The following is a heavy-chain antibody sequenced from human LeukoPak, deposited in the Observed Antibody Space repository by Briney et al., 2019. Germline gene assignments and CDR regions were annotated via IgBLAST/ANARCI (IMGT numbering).Heavy chain of an antibody. V-gene: IGHV4-61*02. CDR3: AREENSGSYLY. CDR2: IYTSGST. D-gene: IGHD3-10*01. CDR1: GGSISSGSYY. J-gene: IGHJ4*02. Sequence: SETLSLTCTVSGGSISSGSYYWSWIRQPAGKGLEWIGRIYTSGSTNYNPSLKSRVTISVDTSKNQFSLKLSSVTAADTAVYYCAREENSGSYLYWGQGTLVTVSS.